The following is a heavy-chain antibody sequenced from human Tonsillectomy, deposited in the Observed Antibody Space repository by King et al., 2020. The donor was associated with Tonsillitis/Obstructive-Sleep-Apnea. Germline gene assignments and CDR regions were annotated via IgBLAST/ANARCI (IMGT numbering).Heavy chain of an antibody. Sequence: QLQESGPGLVKPSETLSLTCTVSGGSISSSSYYWGWIRQPPGKGLEWIGRMYYSGSTYYNPSLKSRVTISVDTSKNQFSLKLHSVTAADTAVYYCASLVDSRNWHDFYYWGQGTLVTVSS. CDR1: GGSISSSSYY. CDR2: MYYSGST. V-gene: IGHV4-39*01. J-gene: IGHJ4*02. CDR3: ASLVDSRNWHDFYY. D-gene: IGHD6-13*01.